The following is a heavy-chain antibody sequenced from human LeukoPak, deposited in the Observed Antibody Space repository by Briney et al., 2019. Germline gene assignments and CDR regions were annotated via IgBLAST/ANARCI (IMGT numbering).Heavy chain of an antibody. CDR3: AKDPARSMDV. J-gene: IGHJ6*03. Sequence: GGSLRLPCAVSGLDFGSHGFHWVRQAPGKGLEWVAAVWADGRTKDVAGSVKGRFTASRNNFENTVFLQMNDLRVEDTAMYYCAKDPARSMDVWGKGTTVIVSS. CDR2: VWADGRTK. V-gene: IGHV3-33*06. CDR1: GLDFGSHG.